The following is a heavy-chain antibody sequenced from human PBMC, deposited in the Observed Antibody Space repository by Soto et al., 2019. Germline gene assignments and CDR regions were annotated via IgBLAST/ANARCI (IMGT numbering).Heavy chain of an antibody. V-gene: IGHV1-69*13. CDR2: IIPIFGTA. CDR1: GGTFSSYA. J-gene: IGHJ6*02. Sequence: SVKVSCKXSGGTFSSYAISWVRQAPGQGLEWMGGIIPIFGTANYAQKFQGRVTITADESASTAYMELSSLRSEDTAVYYCARDQDLYGSGSYNYYGMDVWGQGTTVTVSS. D-gene: IGHD3-10*01. CDR3: ARDQDLYGSGSYNYYGMDV.